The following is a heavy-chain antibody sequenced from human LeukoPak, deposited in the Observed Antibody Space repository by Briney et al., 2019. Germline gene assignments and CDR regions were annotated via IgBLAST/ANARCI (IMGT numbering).Heavy chain of an antibody. V-gene: IGHV3-30*18. CDR2: ISYDGSNK. Sequence: GGSLRLSCVASGFTFSSYGMHWVRQAPGKGLEWVAVISYDGSNKYYADSVKGRFTISRDNSKNTLYLQMNSLRAEDTAVYYCAKDPAPDYYGSYYFDYWGQGTLVTVSS. D-gene: IGHD3-10*01. CDR3: AKDPAPDYYGSYYFDY. J-gene: IGHJ4*02. CDR1: GFTFSSYG.